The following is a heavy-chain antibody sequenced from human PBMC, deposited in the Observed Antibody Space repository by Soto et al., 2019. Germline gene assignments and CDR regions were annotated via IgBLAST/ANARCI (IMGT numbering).Heavy chain of an antibody. CDR1: GFTFSSYN. V-gene: IGHV3-48*01. CDR3: ARDGYCSGGSCYSVPVFDY. CDR2: ISSSSRTI. Sequence: GGSLRLSCAASGFTFSSYNMNWVRQAPGKGLEWVSYISSSSRTIYYADSVKGRFTISRDNAKNSLYLQMNSLRAEDTAVYYCARDGYCSGGSCYSVPVFDYWGQGTLVTVSS. J-gene: IGHJ4*02. D-gene: IGHD2-15*01.